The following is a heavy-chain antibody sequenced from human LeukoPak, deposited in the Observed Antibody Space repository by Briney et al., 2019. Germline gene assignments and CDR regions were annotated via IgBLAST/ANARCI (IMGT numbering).Heavy chain of an antibody. J-gene: IGHJ4*02. Sequence: PSETLSLTCTVSGGSISSGDYYWSWIRQPPGKGLEWIGYIYCSGSTYYNPSLKSRVTISVDTSKNQFSLKLSSVTAADTAVYYCARDRDGYSFDYWGQGTLVTVSS. V-gene: IGHV4-30-4*01. D-gene: IGHD5-24*01. CDR1: GGSISSGDYY. CDR3: ARDRDGYSFDY. CDR2: IYCSGST.